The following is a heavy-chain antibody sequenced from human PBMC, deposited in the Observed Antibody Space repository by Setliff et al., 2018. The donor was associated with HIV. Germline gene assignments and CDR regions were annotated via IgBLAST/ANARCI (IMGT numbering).Heavy chain of an antibody. CDR3: VRWGYSSTWYYYYYMDV. J-gene: IGHJ6*03. CDR2: VYFSGST. Sequence: SETLSLTCTVSGGSLSNYYWSWIRQSPGKGLVWVGYVYFSGSTEYNPSLRGRVTISVDASKNQLSLKLTSVTAADTAVYYCVRWGYSSTWYYYYYMDVWGKGTTVTVSS. V-gene: IGHV4-59*01. CDR1: GGSLSNYY. D-gene: IGHD6-13*01.